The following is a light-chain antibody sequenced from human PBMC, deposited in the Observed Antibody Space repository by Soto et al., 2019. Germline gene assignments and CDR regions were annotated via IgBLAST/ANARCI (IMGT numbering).Light chain of an antibody. CDR2: DVT. V-gene: IGLV2-11*01. Sequence: QSALTQPRSVSGSPGQSVTISCTGTSSDVGSYNYVSWYQQLPGKAPKLMIYDVTKRPSGVPDRFSGSKSGNTASLTISGLQAEDEADYYCCSYAGTSWVFGGGTKLTVL. CDR1: SSDVGSYNY. CDR3: CSYAGTSWV. J-gene: IGLJ3*02.